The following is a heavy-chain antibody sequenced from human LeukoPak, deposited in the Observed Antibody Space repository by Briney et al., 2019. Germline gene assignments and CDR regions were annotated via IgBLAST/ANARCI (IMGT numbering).Heavy chain of an antibody. CDR3: ARHPGYCSSTNCYFDY. D-gene: IGHD2-2*01. V-gene: IGHV1-18*01. Sequence: WASVKVSCKASGYTFTSYGISWVRQAPGQGLEWMGWISAYNGNTNYAQKVQGRVTMTTDTSMSTAYMELRSLTSDDTAVYYCARHPGYCSSTNCYFDYWGQGTLVTVSS. CDR1: GYTFTSYG. CDR2: ISAYNGNT. J-gene: IGHJ4*02.